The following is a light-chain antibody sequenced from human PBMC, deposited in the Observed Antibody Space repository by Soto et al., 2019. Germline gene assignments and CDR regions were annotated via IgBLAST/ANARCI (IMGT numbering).Light chain of an antibody. CDR3: QQTYTLPRT. CDR1: QSISSW. Sequence: DIQMTLSPSTLSASVGDRVTITCRASQSISSWLAWYQQKPGKAPKLLIYKASTLKSGVPSRFSGSGSGTEFTLTINGLQPEDFATYYCQQTYTLPRTFAQGTKVDIK. CDR2: KAS. J-gene: IGKJ1*01. V-gene: IGKV1-5*03.